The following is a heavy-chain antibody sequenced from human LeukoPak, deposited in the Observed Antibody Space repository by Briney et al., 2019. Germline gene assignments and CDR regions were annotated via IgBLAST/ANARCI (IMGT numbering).Heavy chain of an antibody. Sequence: GGSLRLSCAASGFSFISYGMLWVRQAPGKGLEWVGVISDDGRRKDYADCVKGRFTISRDNSKDTLYLQMNSLRAEDTAVYYCAKRPSDYGDYVSYFDYWGQGTLVTVSS. CDR1: GFSFISYG. CDR3: AKRPSDYGDYVSYFDY. CDR2: ISDDGRRK. J-gene: IGHJ4*02. D-gene: IGHD4-17*01. V-gene: IGHV3-30*18.